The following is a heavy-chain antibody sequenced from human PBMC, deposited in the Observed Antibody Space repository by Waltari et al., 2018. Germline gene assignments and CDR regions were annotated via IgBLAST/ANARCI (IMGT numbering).Heavy chain of an antibody. CDR1: GFTFSDYR. Sequence: EVQLVESGGGLVNPGGSLRLSCTASGFTFSDYRMTWVRQAPGKGLEWVSSISSADYSLDADSMKGRFIISRDNAKNSLYLQMNGLRGEDTAVYYCARVIVYSDSPVCDFWGQGTLVIVSS. CDR3: ARVIVYSDSPVCDF. J-gene: IGHJ4*01. V-gene: IGHV3-21*01. D-gene: IGHD2-21*01. CDR2: ISSADYS.